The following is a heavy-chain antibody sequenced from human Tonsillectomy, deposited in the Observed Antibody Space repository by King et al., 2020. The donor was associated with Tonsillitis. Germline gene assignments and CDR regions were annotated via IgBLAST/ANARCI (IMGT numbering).Heavy chain of an antibody. CDR3: ARVLWSPYCGGDCYWDAFDI. Sequence: VQLVQSGGGLVQPGKSLRLSCAASGFTFDTFVMSWVRQAPGKGLEWIAHISRIGITTFYADSVKGRFSISRDNSQNTLFLQVNSLRAEDTAVYYCARVLWSPYCGGDCYWDAFDIWGQGTMVTVSS. J-gene: IGHJ3*02. D-gene: IGHD2-21*02. CDR2: ISRIGITT. V-gene: IGHV3-23*04. CDR1: GFTFDTFV.